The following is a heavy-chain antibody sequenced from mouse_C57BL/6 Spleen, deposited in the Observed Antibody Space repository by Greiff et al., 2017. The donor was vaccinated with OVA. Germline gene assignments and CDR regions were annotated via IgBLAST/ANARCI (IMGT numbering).Heavy chain of an antibody. CDR1: GYTFTSYW. V-gene: IGHV1-55*01. Sequence: VQLQQPGAELVKPGASVKMSCKASGYTFTSYWITWVKQRPGQGLEWIGDIYPGSGSTNYNEKFKSKATLTVDTSSSTAYMQLSSLTSEDSAVYYCARKEGYYGSHWYFDVWGTGTTVTVSS. J-gene: IGHJ1*03. D-gene: IGHD1-1*01. CDR2: IYPGSGST. CDR3: ARKEGYYGSHWYFDV.